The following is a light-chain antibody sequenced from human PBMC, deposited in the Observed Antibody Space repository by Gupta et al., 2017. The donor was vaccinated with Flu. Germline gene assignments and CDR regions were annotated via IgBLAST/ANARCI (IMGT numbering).Light chain of an antibody. CDR2: EVS. Sequence: DIVLTQTPLSLSVTPGQPASISCKSSQSLLHSDGKTYLYWYLQKPGQPPQPLMFEVSNRFSRVPDRFSGSGSGTDFTLKISRVEAGDVGVYYCRQSLHLPLYTFGQGTXLEIK. CDR3: RQSLHLPLYT. V-gene: IGKV2D-29*01. CDR1: QSLLHSDGKTY. J-gene: IGKJ2*01.